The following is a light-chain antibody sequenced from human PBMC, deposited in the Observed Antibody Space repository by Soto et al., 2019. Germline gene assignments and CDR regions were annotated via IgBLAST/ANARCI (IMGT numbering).Light chain of an antibody. V-gene: IGLV3-21*04. CDR2: YDS. Sequence: SYELTQPPSVSVAPGKTARITCGGNNIGSKSVHWYQQKPGQAPVLVIYYDSDRPSGIPERFSGSNSGNTATLTISRVEAGDEADYYRQVWDSSRGQGVFGGGTKLTVL. J-gene: IGLJ2*01. CDR1: NIGSKS. CDR3: QVWDSSRGQGV.